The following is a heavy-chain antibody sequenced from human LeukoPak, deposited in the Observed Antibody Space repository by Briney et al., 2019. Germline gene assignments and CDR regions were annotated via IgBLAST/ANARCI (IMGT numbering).Heavy chain of an antibody. J-gene: IGHJ3*02. CDR1: GFTFSSYG. D-gene: IGHD5-18*01. CDR2: IWYDGSNK. Sequence: GGSLRLSCAASGFTFSSYGMHWVRQAPGKGLEWVAVIWYDGSNKYYADSVKGRFTISRDNSKNTLYLQKNSLRAEDTAVYYCARDGPGYSYPNDAFDIWGQGTMVTASS. V-gene: IGHV3-33*01. CDR3: ARDGPGYSYPNDAFDI.